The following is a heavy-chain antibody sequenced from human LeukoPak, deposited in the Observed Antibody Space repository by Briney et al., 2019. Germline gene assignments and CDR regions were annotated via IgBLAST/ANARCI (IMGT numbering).Heavy chain of an antibody. CDR1: GFTFSSYS. Sequence: GGSLRLSCAASGFTFSSYSMNWVRQAPGKGLEWVSSISTSSSYIYYADSVKGRFTISRDNAKNSLYLQMNSLRAEDTAVYYCARDPSSGWYLKGWFDPWGQGTLVTVSS. CDR3: ARDPSSGWYLKGWFDP. V-gene: IGHV3-21*01. CDR2: ISTSSSYI. D-gene: IGHD6-19*01. J-gene: IGHJ5*02.